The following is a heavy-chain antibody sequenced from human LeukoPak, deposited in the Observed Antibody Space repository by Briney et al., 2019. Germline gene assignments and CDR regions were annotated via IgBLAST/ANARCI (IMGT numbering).Heavy chain of an antibody. CDR1: GFSVSSNY. D-gene: IGHD3-22*01. J-gene: IGHJ6*02. CDR2: IYNAGTT. V-gene: IGHV3-53*01. Sequence: GSLRLSCAASGFSVSSNYLSWVRQAPGRGLEWVSVIYNAGTTYYADSVKGRFTISRDNSKNTVWLQMNSLRAEDTAVYYCAKDPSYYDSSGYYGMDVWGQGTTVTVSS. CDR3: AKDPSYYDSSGYYGMDV.